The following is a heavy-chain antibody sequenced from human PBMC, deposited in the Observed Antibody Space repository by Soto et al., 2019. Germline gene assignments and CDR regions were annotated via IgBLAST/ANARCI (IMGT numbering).Heavy chain of an antibody. CDR2: IYPGDSDT. CDR3: ASAHYCSGGSCSLSLPSDGMDV. CDR1: GYSFTSYW. D-gene: IGHD2-15*01. Sequence: VGSQKLSCKGSGYSFTSYWIGWVRQMPGKGLGWVGIIYPGDSDTRYSPSFQGQVTISADKSISTAYLQWSSLKASDTAMYYCASAHYCSGGSCSLSLPSDGMDVWGQGTTVTVSS. J-gene: IGHJ6*02. V-gene: IGHV5-51*01.